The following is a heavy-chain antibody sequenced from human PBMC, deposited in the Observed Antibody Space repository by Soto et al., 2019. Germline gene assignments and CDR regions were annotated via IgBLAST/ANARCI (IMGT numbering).Heavy chain of an antibody. Sequence: QVQLQQWGAGLLKPSETLSLTCAVYGGSFSGYYWSWIRQPPGKGLEWIGEINHSGSTNYNPSLKSRVTISVDTSKNQFSLKLSSVTAADTAVYYCARNHYYYDSSGYLAYFDYWGQGTLVTVSS. CDR2: INHSGST. D-gene: IGHD3-22*01. CDR1: GGSFSGYY. V-gene: IGHV4-34*01. CDR3: ARNHYYYDSSGYLAYFDY. J-gene: IGHJ4*02.